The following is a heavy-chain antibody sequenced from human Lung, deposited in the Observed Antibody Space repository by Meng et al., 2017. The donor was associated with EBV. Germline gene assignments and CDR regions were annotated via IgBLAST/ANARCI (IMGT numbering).Heavy chain of an antibody. CDR1: GGSVISGGYY. V-gene: IGHV4-31*03. J-gene: IGHJ4*02. CDR3: ANAGRFGESLGDY. D-gene: IGHD3-10*01. CDR2: IYYTGSS. Sequence: QVQLQESGPGLVQPSPTLSLTCTVSGGSVISGGYYWSWIRQQPGKGLEWIGYIYYTGSSFYNPSLKSRVTISVDTSKNQFSLNLSSVTAADTAVYYCANAGRFGESLGDYWGQGILVTVSS.